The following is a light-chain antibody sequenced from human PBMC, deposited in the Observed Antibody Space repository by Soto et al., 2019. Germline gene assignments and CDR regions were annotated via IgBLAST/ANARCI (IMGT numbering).Light chain of an antibody. Sequence: QSVLTQPPSVSAAPGQMVTIYCSGGTSNIGSNYVSWYQHLPGTAPRLLIYKDNQRPSGIPDRFSGSKSGTSATLGITGLQTGDEADYYCATWDTRLRAGNVVFGGGTKLTVL. CDR1: TSNIGSNY. V-gene: IGLV1-51*02. J-gene: IGLJ2*01. CDR3: ATWDTRLRAGNVV. CDR2: KDN.